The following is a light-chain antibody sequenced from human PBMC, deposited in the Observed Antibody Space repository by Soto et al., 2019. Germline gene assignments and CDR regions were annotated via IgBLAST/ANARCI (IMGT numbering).Light chain of an antibody. Sequence: EIVLTQSPATLSLSPGERATLSCRASQSVSSYLAWYQQKPGQAPRLLIYDASNRATGIPARFSGSGSGTDFTLTISSLEPEDFAVYYCQQRSHWGVTFRGGPKVEIK. CDR1: QSVSSY. CDR2: DAS. J-gene: IGKJ4*01. CDR3: QQRSHWGVT. V-gene: IGKV3-11*01.